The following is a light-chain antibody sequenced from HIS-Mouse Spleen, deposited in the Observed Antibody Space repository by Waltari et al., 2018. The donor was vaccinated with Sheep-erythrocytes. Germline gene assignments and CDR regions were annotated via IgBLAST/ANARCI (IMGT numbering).Light chain of an antibody. J-gene: IGKJ1*01. CDR3: QQANSFPQT. CDR1: QGISSW. Sequence: DIQMTQSPSSVSASVGARVNITCRACQGISSWLAWYHQKPGKAPKLLIYAASSLQSGVPSRFSGSGSGTDFTLTISSLQPEDFATYYCQQANSFPQTFGQGTKVEIK. CDR2: AAS. V-gene: IGKV1-12*01.